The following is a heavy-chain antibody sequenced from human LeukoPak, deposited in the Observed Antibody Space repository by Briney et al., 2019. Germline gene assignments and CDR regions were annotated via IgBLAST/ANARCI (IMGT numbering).Heavy chain of an antibody. D-gene: IGHD2-15*01. Sequence: ASVKVSCKASGGTFSSYAISWVRQAPGQGLEWMGGIIPIFGTANYAQKFQGRVTITPDESTSAAYMELSSLRSEDTAVYYCASSYCSGGSCYGSLYYYYYYMDVWGKGTTVTVSS. J-gene: IGHJ6*03. V-gene: IGHV1-69*01. CDR2: IIPIFGTA. CDR3: ASSYCSGGSCYGSLYYYYYYMDV. CDR1: GGTFSSYA.